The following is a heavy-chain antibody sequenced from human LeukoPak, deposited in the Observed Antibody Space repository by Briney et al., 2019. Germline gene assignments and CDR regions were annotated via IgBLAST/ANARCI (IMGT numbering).Heavy chain of an antibody. CDR1: GYTFNGYY. J-gene: IGHJ4*02. CDR2: INPNSGDT. V-gene: IGHV1-2*02. Sequence: ASVKVSCKASGYTFNGYYMHWVRQAPGRGPEWMGWINPNSGDTNYAQKFQGRVTMTRDTSISTAYMELSRLRSGDTAVYYCARPDGDTGGNYGCWGQGTLVTVSS. CDR3: ARPDGDTGGNYGC. D-gene: IGHD4-23*01.